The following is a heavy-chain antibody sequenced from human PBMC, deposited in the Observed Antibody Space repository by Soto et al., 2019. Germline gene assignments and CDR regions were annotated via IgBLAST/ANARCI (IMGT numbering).Heavy chain of an antibody. CDR2: ISAYNGNT. CDR1: GYSFTRYY. CDR3: ARGGQWDFLSDY. J-gene: IGHJ4*02. V-gene: IGHV1-18*01. Sequence: QVELVQAGAEVKKPGASVKVSCKASGYSFTRYYINWVRQAPGQGLEWMGWISAYNGNTHYEEKLQGRVTLTTDTSTSTAYMELRSLRSDDTAVYFCARGGQWDFLSDYWVQGTLVTVSS. D-gene: IGHD1-26*01.